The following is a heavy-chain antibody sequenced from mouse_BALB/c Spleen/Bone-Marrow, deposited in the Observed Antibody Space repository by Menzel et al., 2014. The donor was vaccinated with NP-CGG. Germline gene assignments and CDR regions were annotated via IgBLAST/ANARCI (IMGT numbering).Heavy chain of an antibody. CDR3: ARLNYYGNLFV. D-gene: IGHD1-1*01. Sequence: EVQGVESGGGLVQPGGSLKLSCAASGFDFSRYWMSWVRQVPGKGLEWIGEINPDSSTINYTPPLKDKFIISRDNAKNTLYLQMSKVRSEDTALYYCARLNYYGNLFVWGAGTTVTVSS. J-gene: IGHJ1*01. CDR2: INPDSSTI. CDR1: GFDFSRYW. V-gene: IGHV4-1*02.